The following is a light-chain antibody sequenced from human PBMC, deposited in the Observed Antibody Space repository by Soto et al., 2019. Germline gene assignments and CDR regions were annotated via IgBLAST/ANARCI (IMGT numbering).Light chain of an antibody. V-gene: IGKV1-5*01. CDR2: DAS. CDR1: QSISSW. CDR3: KQYNSYSWT. J-gene: IGKJ1*01. Sequence: DIQMTQSPSTLSASVGDRVPITCRASQSISSWLAWYQQKPGKAPKLLIYDASSLESGVPSRFSGSGSGTEFTLTISSLQPDDFATYYCKQYNSYSWTFGQGTKVDI.